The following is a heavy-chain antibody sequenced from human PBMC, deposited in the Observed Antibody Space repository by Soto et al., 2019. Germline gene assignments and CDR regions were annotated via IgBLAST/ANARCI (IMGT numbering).Heavy chain of an antibody. V-gene: IGHV3-30*18. CDR3: AKDMTNSFSSSDYYGMDV. D-gene: IGHD6-6*01. CDR1: GFTFSSYG. J-gene: IGHJ6*02. Sequence: GGSLRLSCVASGFTFSSYGMHWVRQAPGKGLEWVAVISYDGSNKYYADSVKGRFTISRDNSKNTLYLQMNSLRAEDTAVYYCAKDMTNSFSSSDYYGMDVWGQGTTVTVSS. CDR2: ISYDGSNK.